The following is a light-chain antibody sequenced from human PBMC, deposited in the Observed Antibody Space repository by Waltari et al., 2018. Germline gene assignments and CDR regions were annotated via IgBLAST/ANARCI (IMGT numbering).Light chain of an antibody. J-gene: IGLJ3*02. CDR2: VNSDGSH. V-gene: IGLV4-69*01. CDR3: QTGGHGTWV. Sequence: QLVLTQSPSTSASLGASVNLTCTLSSGPSTNAIASLQKRPERGPRYLMKVNSDGSHNKGDEIPDRFSGSSSGAEHYLTISSLQSEDEADYYCQTGGHGTWVFGGGTKLTVL. CDR1: SGPSTNA.